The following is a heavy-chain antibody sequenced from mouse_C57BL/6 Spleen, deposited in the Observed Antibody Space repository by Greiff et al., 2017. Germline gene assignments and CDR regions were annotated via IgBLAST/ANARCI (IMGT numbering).Heavy chain of an antibody. Sequence: EVQLKESGPELVKPGASVKIPCKASGYTFTDYNMDWVKQSHGKSLEWIGDINPNNGGTIYNQKFKGKATLTVDKSSSTAYMELRSLTSEDTAVYYCARGYSSYYAMDYWGQGTSVTVSS. V-gene: IGHV1-18*01. J-gene: IGHJ4*01. CDR3: ARGYSSYYAMDY. CDR1: GYTFTDYN. CDR2: INPNNGGT. D-gene: IGHD2-12*01.